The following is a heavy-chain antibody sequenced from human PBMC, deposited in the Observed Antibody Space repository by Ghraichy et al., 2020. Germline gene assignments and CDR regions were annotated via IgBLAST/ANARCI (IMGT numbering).Heavy chain of an antibody. V-gene: IGHV1-2*04. CDR2: INPNSGGT. CDR3: ARDRGTKSYSLYYYYYYGMDV. Sequence: ASVKVSCKASGYTFTGYYMHWVRQAPGQGLEWMGWINPNSGGTNYAQKFQGWVTMTRDTSISTAYMELSRLRSDDTAVYYCARDRGTKSYSLYYYYYYGMDVWGQGTTVTVSS. J-gene: IGHJ6*02. D-gene: IGHD1-1*01. CDR1: GYTFTGYY.